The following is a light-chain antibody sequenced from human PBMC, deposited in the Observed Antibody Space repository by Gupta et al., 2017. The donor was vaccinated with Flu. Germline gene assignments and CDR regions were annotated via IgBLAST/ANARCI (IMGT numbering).Light chain of an antibody. CDR1: SSNIGAGSD. V-gene: IGLV1-40*01. J-gene: IGLJ3*02. Sequence: QSVLTQPPSVSGAPGQRVTISCTGSSSNIGAGSDVHWYQQLPGTAPKLLIYGDRYRPSGVPDRFSGSKSGTSASLAIXGXQAEDEXDYYCQSYDISLSASVFGGGTRLTVL. CDR2: GDR. CDR3: QSYDISLSASV.